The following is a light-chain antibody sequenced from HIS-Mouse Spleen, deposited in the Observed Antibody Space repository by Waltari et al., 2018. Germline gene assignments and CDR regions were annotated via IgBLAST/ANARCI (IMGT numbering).Light chain of an antibody. Sequence: QSALTQPASVSGSPGQSITISCTGTSSDVGRYHLVPWYQQHPGKAPNLMIYEGSKRPSGVSNRFSGSKSGNTASLTISGLQAEDEADYYCCSYAGSSTFGVFGGGTKLTVL. CDR1: SSDVGRYHL. CDR3: CSYAGSSTFGV. V-gene: IGLV2-23*03. CDR2: EGS. J-gene: IGLJ3*02.